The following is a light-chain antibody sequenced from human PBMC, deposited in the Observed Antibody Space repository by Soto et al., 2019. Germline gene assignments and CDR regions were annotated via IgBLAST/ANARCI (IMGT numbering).Light chain of an antibody. CDR2: GAS. Sequence: VMTQCPATLSVNTGERATLSCRASQSVSSNLAWYQQKRGQAPRLLIHGASTRATGIPARFSGSGSGTEFTLTISSLQSEDSAVYSCQQYNNWRTFGQGTKVDIK. CDR3: QQYNNWRT. CDR1: QSVSSN. V-gene: IGKV3-15*01. J-gene: IGKJ1*01.